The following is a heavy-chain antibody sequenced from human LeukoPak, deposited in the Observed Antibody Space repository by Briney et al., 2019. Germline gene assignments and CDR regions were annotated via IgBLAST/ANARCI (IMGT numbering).Heavy chain of an antibody. V-gene: IGHV4-39*01. CDR2: IFYSGSA. D-gene: IGHD5-12*01. CDR1: DGSMSSNIYY. Sequence: SETLSLTCTVSDGSMSSNIYYWGWIRQPPGKGLEWIGNIFYSGSASYNASLKSRVTISIDTSKNQLSLSLTSVTAADTAVYYCARRQAWRRLDYWGQGTLVTVSS. CDR3: ARRQAWRRLDY. J-gene: IGHJ4*02.